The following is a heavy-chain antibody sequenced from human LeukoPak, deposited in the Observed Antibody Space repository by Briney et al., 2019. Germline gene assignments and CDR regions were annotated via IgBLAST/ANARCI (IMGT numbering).Heavy chain of an antibody. Sequence: SETLSLTCTVSGGSISSYYWSWIRQPPGKGLEWIGYIYYSGSTDYNPSLKSRITISVDTSKNQFSLNLSSVTAADTAVYYCARGRPVVGTLDYWGQGTLVTVSS. CDR1: GGSISSYY. CDR2: IYYSGST. D-gene: IGHD6-19*01. V-gene: IGHV4-59*01. J-gene: IGHJ4*02. CDR3: ARGRPVVGTLDY.